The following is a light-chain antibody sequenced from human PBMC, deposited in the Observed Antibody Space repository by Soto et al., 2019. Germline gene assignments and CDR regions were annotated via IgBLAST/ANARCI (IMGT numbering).Light chain of an antibody. V-gene: IGKV1-39*01. CDR3: QQSFRIPRT. Sequence: DIPMTQSPSSLSASVGDRVTLTCRASQPISTYLNWYQQKSGRAPQLLIYAASSLHAGVPSRFSGSGSGTEFTLTISTLQPEDFATYYCQQSFRIPRTFGQGTKVEI. J-gene: IGKJ1*01. CDR1: QPISTY. CDR2: AAS.